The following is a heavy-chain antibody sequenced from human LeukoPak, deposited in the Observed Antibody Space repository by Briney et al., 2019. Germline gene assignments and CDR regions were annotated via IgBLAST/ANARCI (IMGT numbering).Heavy chain of an antibody. V-gene: IGHV4-4*07. D-gene: IGHD6-13*01. J-gene: IGHJ4*02. CDR1: GGXISDYN. Sequence: SETLSLTCTVSGGXISDYNWSWIRQPAGKGLEWIGRISPSVSTNYNPSLKSRVTMSVDTSRNQFSLNLSSVTAADTAVYYCAKGGIAAADLAYFDYWGQGTLVTVSS. CDR3: AKGGIAAADLAYFDY. CDR2: ISPSVST.